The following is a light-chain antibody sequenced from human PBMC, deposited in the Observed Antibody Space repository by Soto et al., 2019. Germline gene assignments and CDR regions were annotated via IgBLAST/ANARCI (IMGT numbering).Light chain of an antibody. CDR3: GTWDSSLSALYV. CDR2: DNN. Sequence: VLTQPPSVSAAPGQKVTISCSGSSSNIGNNYVSWYQQLPGTAPKLLIYDNNKRPSGIPDRFSGSKSGTSATLGITGLQTGDEADYYCGTWDSSLSALYVFGTGTKV. V-gene: IGLV1-51*01. J-gene: IGLJ1*01. CDR1: SSNIGNNY.